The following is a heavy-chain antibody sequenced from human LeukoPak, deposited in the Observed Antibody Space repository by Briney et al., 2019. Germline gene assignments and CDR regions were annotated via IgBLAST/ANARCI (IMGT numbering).Heavy chain of an antibody. CDR2: ISSSSTNI. CDR3: AGVRSPRAVDY. CDR1: GFTFSSYT. J-gene: IGHJ4*02. D-gene: IGHD1-26*01. Sequence: GGSLRLSCAASGFTFSSYTMNWVRQAPGKGLEWVSSISSSSTNIYYPDSVKGRFTISRDNAKNSLYLQMNSLRAEDTAVYYCAGVRSPRAVDYWGQGTLVTVSS. V-gene: IGHV3-21*01.